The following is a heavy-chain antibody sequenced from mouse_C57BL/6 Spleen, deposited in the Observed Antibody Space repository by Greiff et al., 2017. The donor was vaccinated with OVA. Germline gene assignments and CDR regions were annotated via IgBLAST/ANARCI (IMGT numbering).Heavy chain of an antibody. Sequence: QVQLKQSGPGLVAPSQSLSITCTVSGFSLTSYGVHWVRQPPGKGLEWLVVIWSDGSTTYNSALKSRLSISKDNSKSQVFLKMNSLQTDDTAMYYYARQKLGDGYYYAMDYWGQGTSVTGSS. V-gene: IGHV2-6-1*01. CDR1: GFSLTSYG. CDR2: IWSDGST. CDR3: ARQKLGDGYYYAMDY. D-gene: IGHD4-1*01. J-gene: IGHJ4*01.